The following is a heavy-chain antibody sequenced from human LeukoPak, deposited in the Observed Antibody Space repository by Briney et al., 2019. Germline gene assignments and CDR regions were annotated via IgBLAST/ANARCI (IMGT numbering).Heavy chain of an antibody. D-gene: IGHD2-8*01. CDR1: GFSLSSSGMR. CDR2: IDWDDDK. V-gene: IGHV2-70*04. Sequence: SGPALVKPTQTLTVTCTFSGFSLSSSGMRVSWIRQPPGKALEWLARIDWDDDKFYSTPLKTRLTISKDTSKNQVVLTMTNMDPVDTATYYCARINYNGLYFDYWGQGTLVTVSS. J-gene: IGHJ4*02. CDR3: ARINYNGLYFDY.